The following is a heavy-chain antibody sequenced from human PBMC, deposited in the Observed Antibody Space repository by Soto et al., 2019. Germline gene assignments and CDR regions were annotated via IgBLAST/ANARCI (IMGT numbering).Heavy chain of an antibody. CDR1: GGSISSGGYY. CDR2: IHYSGST. V-gene: IGHV4-31*11. CDR3: ASYSSSHLFHY. Sequence: QVQLQESGPGLVNPSQTLSLTCAVSGGSISSGGYYWSWIRQHPGKGLEWIGYIHYSGSTYYNPSLKSRVDMSVDTSQNHFSLKLSSVTAADTAVYYCASYSSSHLFHYWGQGTLVTVSS. D-gene: IGHD6-13*01. J-gene: IGHJ4*02.